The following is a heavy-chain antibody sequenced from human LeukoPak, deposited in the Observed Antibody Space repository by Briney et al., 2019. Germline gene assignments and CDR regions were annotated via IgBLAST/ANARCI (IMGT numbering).Heavy chain of an antibody. J-gene: IGHJ4*02. D-gene: IGHD3-9*01. CDR2: IYHSGST. V-gene: IGHV4-38-2*01. CDR1: GYSISSGYY. CDR3: ARQAGYFDWLDY. Sequence: SETLSLTCAVSGYSISSGYYWGWIRQPPGKGLEWIGSIYHSGSTYYNPSLKIRVTISVDTSKNQFSLKLSSVTAADTAVYYCARQAGYFDWLDYWGQGTLVTVSS.